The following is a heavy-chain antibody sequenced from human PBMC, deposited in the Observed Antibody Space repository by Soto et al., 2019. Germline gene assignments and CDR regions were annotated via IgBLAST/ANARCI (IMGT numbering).Heavy chain of an antibody. CDR2: IYSGGST. D-gene: IGHD2-15*01. CDR3: ARVNVVVVEGDWFDP. Sequence: EVQLVETGGGLIQPGGSLRLSCAASGFTVSINDMSWVRQAPGKGLEWVSVIYSGGSTYYADSVKGRFTISRDNSKNTLYLQMNSLRAEDTAVYYCARVNVVVVEGDWFDPWGQGTLVTVSS. CDR1: GFTVSIND. J-gene: IGHJ5*02. V-gene: IGHV3-53*02.